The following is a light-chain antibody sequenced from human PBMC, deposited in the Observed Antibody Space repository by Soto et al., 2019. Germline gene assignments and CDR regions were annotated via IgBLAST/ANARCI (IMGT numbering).Light chain of an antibody. Sequence: EIVLTQSPGTVSLSPGETATLSCRASQTVSSSYLAWYQQKPGQAPRLLIYGATSRATGVPDRFSGGGSGTDFTLTINRLEPDDFAFYYCQQYKDWPPLTFGGGTRVEIK. J-gene: IGKJ4*01. V-gene: IGKV3-20*01. CDR1: QTVSSSY. CDR2: GAT. CDR3: QQYKDWPPLT.